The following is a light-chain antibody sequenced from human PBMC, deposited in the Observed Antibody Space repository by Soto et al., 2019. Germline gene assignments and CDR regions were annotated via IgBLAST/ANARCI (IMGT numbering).Light chain of an antibody. CDR1: DVGSYGV. J-gene: IGLJ1*01. CDR2: DGT. Sequence: QSALTQPASVSGSPGQTTTISCSDVGSYGVVSWYQQHPGKVPKLMIFDGTQRPSAVSDRFAGSKSANTASLTISGLQAEDEADYYCSLDAGRNNYVFGTGTKVTVL. V-gene: IGLV2-23*01. CDR3: SLDAGRNNYV.